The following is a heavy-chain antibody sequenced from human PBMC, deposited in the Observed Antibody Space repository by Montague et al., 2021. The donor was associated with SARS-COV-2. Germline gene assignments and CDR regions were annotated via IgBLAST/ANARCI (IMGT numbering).Heavy chain of an antibody. CDR2: MKPDGSEK. CDR3: ARGHGIT. D-gene: IGHD1-26*01. CDR1: GFTFSTSW. V-gene: IGHV3-7*04. J-gene: IGHJ5*02. Sequence: SLRLSCAASGFTFSTSWMILFRQAPGNGLEWVANMKPDGSEKYYVDSVKGRFTISRDNAKNSLYLQMSSLRAEDTAVYYCARGHGITWGQGTLVTVSS.